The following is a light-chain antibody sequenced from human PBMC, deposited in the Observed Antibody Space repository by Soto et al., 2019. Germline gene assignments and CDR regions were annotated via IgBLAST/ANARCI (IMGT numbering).Light chain of an antibody. V-gene: IGLV8-61*01. CDR2: STS. CDR3: VLYMGSGVWV. CDR1: SGSVSTSYY. Sequence: QTVVTQEPSFSVSPGGTVTLTCGLSSGSVSTSYYPTWYQQTPGQAPRTLIYSTSTRSSGVPDRFSCSILGNKAALTITGAQADDESHYYCVLYMGSGVWVFGGGTKLTVL. J-gene: IGLJ3*02.